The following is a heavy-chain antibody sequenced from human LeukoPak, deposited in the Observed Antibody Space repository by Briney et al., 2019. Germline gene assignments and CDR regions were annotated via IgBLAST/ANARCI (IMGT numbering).Heavy chain of an antibody. Sequence: GGSLRLSCAASGFTFSSYWMTWVRQAPGKGLEWVANIYQDGSEKYYVDSLKGRFTIYRDNAKNSLYLQMNSLRVEDTAAYYCASEIPYYYYMDVWGKGTTVTVSS. J-gene: IGHJ6*03. CDR2: IYQDGSEK. V-gene: IGHV3-7*01. CDR3: ASEIPYYYYMDV. CDR1: GFTFSSYW.